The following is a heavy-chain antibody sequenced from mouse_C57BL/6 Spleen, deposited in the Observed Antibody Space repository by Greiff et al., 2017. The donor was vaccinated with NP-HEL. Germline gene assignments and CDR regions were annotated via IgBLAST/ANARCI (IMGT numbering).Heavy chain of an antibody. J-gene: IGHJ1*03. CDR2: IYIGNGYT. CDR1: GYPFTSSG. Sequence: VHVKQSGAELVRPGSSVKMSCKTSGYPFTSSGINWVKQRPGQGLEWIGYIYIGNGYTEYNEKFTGKATLTSDTSSSTAYMQLSSLTSEDSAIYFCARNDYDGGYFDVWGTGTTVTVSA. CDR3: ARNDYDGGYFDV. D-gene: IGHD2-4*01. V-gene: IGHV1-58*01.